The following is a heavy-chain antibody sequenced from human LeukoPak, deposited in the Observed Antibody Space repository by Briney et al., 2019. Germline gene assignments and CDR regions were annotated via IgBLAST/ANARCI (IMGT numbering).Heavy chain of an antibody. CDR1: GGSISSYY. J-gene: IGHJ3*02. CDR3: ARSLYYYGSDSFDI. V-gene: IGHV4-4*07. Sequence: SETLSLTCTVSGGSISSYYWSWLRQPARTALEWIGRIYTSGTITYNPSLKSRVTISVDTSKNQFSLKLSSVTAADTAVYYCARSLYYYGSDSFDIWGQGTMVTVSS. D-gene: IGHD3-10*01. CDR2: IYTSGTI.